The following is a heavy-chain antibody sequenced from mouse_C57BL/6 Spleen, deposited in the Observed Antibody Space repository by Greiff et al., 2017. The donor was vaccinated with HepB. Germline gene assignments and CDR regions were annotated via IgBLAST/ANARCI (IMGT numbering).Heavy chain of an antibody. V-gene: IGHV1-7*01. J-gene: IGHJ4*01. D-gene: IGHD1-1*01. CDR2: INPSSGYT. CDR1: GYTFTSYW. CDR3: ARSLITTVVATGMDY. Sequence: QVQLQQSGAELAKPGASVKLSCKASGYTFTSYWMHWVKQRPGQGLEWIGYINPSSGYTKYNQKFKDKATLTADKSSSTAYMQLSSLTYEDAAVYYCARSLITTVVATGMDYWGQGTAVTVSS.